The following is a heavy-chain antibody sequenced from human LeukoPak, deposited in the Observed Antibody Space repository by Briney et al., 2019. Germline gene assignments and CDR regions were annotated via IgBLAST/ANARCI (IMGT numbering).Heavy chain of an antibody. CDR3: ARDLITIFGVVSNLFDY. CDR1: GFTFSSYA. Sequence: GGSLRLSCAASGFTFSSYAMHWVRQAPGKGLEWVAVISYDGSNKYYADSVKGRFTISRDNSKNTPYLQMNSLRAEDTAVYYCARDLITIFGVVSNLFDYWGQGTLVTVSS. J-gene: IGHJ4*02. D-gene: IGHD3-3*01. V-gene: IGHV3-30-3*01. CDR2: ISYDGSNK.